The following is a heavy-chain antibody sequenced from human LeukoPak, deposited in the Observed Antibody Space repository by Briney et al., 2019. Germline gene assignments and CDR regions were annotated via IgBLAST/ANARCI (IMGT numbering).Heavy chain of an antibody. J-gene: IGHJ4*02. CDR3: ARHIDNYAHSAYPPNDF. Sequence: PSETLSLTCTVSGGSISRSNYYWGWNRQPPGKGLEWIGSIPFSGTTYYTPSLKSRVTISVDTPKNQFSLNLNSVTAADTAIYYCARHIDNYAHSAYPPNDFWGQGTLVTVSS. CDR1: GGSISRSNYY. CDR2: IPFSGTT. V-gene: IGHV4-39*01. D-gene: IGHD3-16*01.